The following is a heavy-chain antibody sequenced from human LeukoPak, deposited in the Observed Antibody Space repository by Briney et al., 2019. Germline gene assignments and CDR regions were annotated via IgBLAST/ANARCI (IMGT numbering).Heavy chain of an antibody. CDR1: GFTFSSYS. CDR2: ISSSSSYI. Sequence: SGGSLRLSCAASGFTFSSYSMNWVRQAPGKGLEWVSSISSSSSYIYYADSVKGRFTISRDNAKNSLYLQMNSLRAEDTAVYYCARDHPGYCTNGVCSLYGMDVWGQGTTVTVSS. J-gene: IGHJ6*02. CDR3: ARDHPGYCTNGVCSLYGMDV. D-gene: IGHD2-8*01. V-gene: IGHV3-21*01.